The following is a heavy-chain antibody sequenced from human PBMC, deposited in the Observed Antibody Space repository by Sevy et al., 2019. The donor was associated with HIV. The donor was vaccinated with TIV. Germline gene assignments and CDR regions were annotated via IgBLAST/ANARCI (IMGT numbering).Heavy chain of an antibody. D-gene: IGHD1-26*01. V-gene: IGHV4-4*07. CDR2: FCTNGGT. CDR1: GVSVSNNC. J-gene: IGHJ4*02. Sequence: SETLSLTCSVSGVSVSNNCWSWIRQPAGKGLEWIGRFCTNGGTNYNPSLMSRVTMSEDTSKNQFSLELSSVTAADAAVYYCARAVSGYWGQGTLVTVSS. CDR3: ARAVSGY.